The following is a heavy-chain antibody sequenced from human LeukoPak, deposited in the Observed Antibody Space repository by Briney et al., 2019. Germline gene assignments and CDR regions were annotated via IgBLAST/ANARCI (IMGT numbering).Heavy chain of an antibody. CDR2: IDPNSGGT. D-gene: IGHD4-17*01. J-gene: IGHJ4*02. Sequence: ASVKVSCKASGYTFTGYLMHWVRQAPGQGLEWMGWIDPNSGGTNYAQKFQGRVTMTRDTSIKTAFMELSRLRSDDSAVYYCASAAVYGDPTNPYFDYWGQGTLVTVSS. CDR3: ASAAVYGDPTNPYFDY. CDR1: GYTFTGYL. V-gene: IGHV1-2*02.